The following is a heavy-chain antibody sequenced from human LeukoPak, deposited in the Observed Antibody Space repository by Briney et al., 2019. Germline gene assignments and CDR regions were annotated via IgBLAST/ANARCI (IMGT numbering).Heavy chain of an antibody. J-gene: IGHJ4*02. CDR1: GFTFSSYA. Sequence: PGRSLRLSCAASGFTFSSYAMHWVRQAPGKGLEWVAIISDDGSNEYYADSVKGRFAISRHNSKNTLYLHMNSLRAEDTAVYYCARPLLNYYDSSGLYWGFDYWGQGTLVTVSS. V-gene: IGHV3-30*09. D-gene: IGHD3-22*01. CDR2: ISDDGSNE. CDR3: ARPLLNYYDSSGLYWGFDY.